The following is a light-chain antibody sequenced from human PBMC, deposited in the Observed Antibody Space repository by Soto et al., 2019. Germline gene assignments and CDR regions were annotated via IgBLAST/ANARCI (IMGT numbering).Light chain of an antibody. V-gene: IGLV2-8*01. Sequence: QSVLTQPPSASGSPGQSVTISCTGISSDVGGYNYVSWYQQHPGRAPKLMIYEVSKRPSGVPDRFSGSKSGNTASLTVSGLQAEDEADYYCSSYAGNNKYVFGTGTKVTVL. CDR2: EVS. CDR3: SSYAGNNKYV. J-gene: IGLJ1*01. CDR1: SSDVGGYNY.